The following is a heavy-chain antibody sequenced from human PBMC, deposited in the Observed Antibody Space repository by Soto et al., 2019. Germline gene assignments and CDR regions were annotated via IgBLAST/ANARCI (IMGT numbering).Heavy chain of an antibody. CDR3: ARGHFHVVVTATPGVDY. Sequence: ASVKVSCKASGCTFTGYYMHWVRQAPGQGLEWMGWINPNSGGTNYAQKFQGRVTMTRDTSISTAYMELSRLRSDDTAVYYCARGHFHVVVTATPGVDYWGQGTLVTVSS. J-gene: IGHJ4*02. V-gene: IGHV1-2*02. CDR1: GCTFTGYY. D-gene: IGHD2-21*02. CDR2: INPNSGGT.